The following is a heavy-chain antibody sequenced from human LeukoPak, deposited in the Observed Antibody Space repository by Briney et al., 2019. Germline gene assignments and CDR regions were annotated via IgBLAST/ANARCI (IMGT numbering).Heavy chain of an antibody. CDR3: ARYSSTNWFDP. CDR1: GGSISSGSYY. CDR2: IYTSGST. D-gene: IGHD6-19*01. V-gene: IGHV4-61*02. J-gene: IGHJ5*02. Sequence: SETLSLTCTVPGGSISSGSYYWSWIRQPAGKGLEWIGRIYTSGSTNYNPSLKSRVTISVDTSKNQFSLKLSSVTAADTAVYYCARYSSTNWFDPWGQGTLVTVSS.